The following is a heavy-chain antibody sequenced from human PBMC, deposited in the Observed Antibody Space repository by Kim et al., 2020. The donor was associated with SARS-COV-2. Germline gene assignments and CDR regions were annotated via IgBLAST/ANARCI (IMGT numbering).Heavy chain of an antibody. V-gene: IGHV3-9*01. CDR2: ISWNSGTI. CDR3: AKGYATTNMITFGGVIAPFDY. D-gene: IGHD3-16*02. J-gene: IGHJ4*02. Sequence: GGSLRLSCAASGFTFDDYAMHWVRQVPGKGLEWVSGISWNSGTIGYADSVKGRFTISRDNAKNSLYLQMNSLRAEDTALYYCAKGYATTNMITFGGVIAPFDYWGQGTLVTVSS. CDR1: GFTFDDYA.